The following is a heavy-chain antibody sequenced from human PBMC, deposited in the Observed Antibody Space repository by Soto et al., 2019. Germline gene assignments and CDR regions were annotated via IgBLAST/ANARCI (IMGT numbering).Heavy chain of an antibody. V-gene: IGHV1-69*13. J-gene: IGHJ4*02. D-gene: IGHD3-3*01. CDR1: GGTFSSYA. CDR2: IIPIFGTA. CDR3: ARDPGHDITIFGVVPIPTEFDY. Sequence: GASVKVSCKASGGTFSSYAISWVRQAPGQGLEWMGGIIPIFGTANYAQKFQGRVTITADESTSTAYMELSSLRSEDTAVYYCARDPGHDITIFGVVPIPTEFDYWGQGTLVTVSS.